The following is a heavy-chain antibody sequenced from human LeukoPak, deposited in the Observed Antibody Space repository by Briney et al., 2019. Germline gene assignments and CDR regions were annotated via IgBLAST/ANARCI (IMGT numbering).Heavy chain of an antibody. CDR2: ISAYNGNT. CDR3: PTSITIFGVVIPNFDY. J-gene: IGHJ4*02. Sequence: ASVKVTCKASGYTFTSYGISWVRQAPGQGREGMGWISAYNGNTNYAQKLQGRVTMTTDTPTSTAHMELRSLRSDDTAVYYCPTSITIFGVVIPNFDYLGQGPLVTVSS. D-gene: IGHD3-3*01. CDR1: GYTFTSYG. V-gene: IGHV1-18*01.